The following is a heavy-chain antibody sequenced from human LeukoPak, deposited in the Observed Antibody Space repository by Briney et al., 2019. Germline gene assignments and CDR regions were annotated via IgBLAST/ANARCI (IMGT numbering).Heavy chain of an antibody. J-gene: IGHJ3*02. CDR2: IYYSGST. V-gene: IGHV4-59*01. CDR1: GGSISSYY. CDR3: ARGDYDILTGYPQDAFDI. Sequence: PSETLSLTCTVSGGSISSYYWSWIRQPPGKGLEWIGYIYYSGSTNYNPSLKSRVTISVDTSKNQFSLKLSSVTAADTAVYYCARGDYDILTGYPQDAFDIWGQGTMVTVSS. D-gene: IGHD3-9*01.